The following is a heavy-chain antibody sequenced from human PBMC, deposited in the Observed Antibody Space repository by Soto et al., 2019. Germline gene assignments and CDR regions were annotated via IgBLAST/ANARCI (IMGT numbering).Heavy chain of an antibody. J-gene: IGHJ2*01. V-gene: IGHV4-59*01. CDR1: GGAISPYY. CDR2: IYFSGST. CDR3: AGAFAAMGAYWNFDL. Sequence: QVQLQESGPGLLKPSETLSLTCTVSGGAISPYYWTWIRQPPGKRLEWIGYIYFSGSTHYNPSLNSRFPMSMDTSKNQFSLRLSSVTTADTAVYYCAGAFAAMGAYWNFDLWGRGTLVTVYS.